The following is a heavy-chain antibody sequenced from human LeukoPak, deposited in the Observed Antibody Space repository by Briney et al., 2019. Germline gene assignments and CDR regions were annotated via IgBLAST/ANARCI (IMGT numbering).Heavy chain of an antibody. CDR1: GFSVTRHY. CDR2: IYRDGRS. D-gene: IGHD2-2*01. CDR3: AREPAIMRLTDYYYYFDV. V-gene: IGHV3-53*01. Sequence: PGGSLRLSCAASGFSVTRHYMHWVRQAPGKGLEWVSFIYRDGRSYPADSVEGRFTISRDDSKNTLYLQMNNLRVDDTAVYNCAREPAIMRLTDYYYYFDVWGKGTSVTVSS. J-gene: IGHJ6*03.